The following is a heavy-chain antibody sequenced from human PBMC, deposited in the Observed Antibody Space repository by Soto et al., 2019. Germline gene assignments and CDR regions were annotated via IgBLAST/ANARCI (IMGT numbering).Heavy chain of an antibody. Sequence: SETLSLTCAVYGGSFSGYYWSWIRQPPGKGLEWIGEINHSGSTNYNPSLKSRVTISVDTSKNQFSLKLNSVTAADTAVYYCAISGELYSSSSGYFDYWGQGTLVTVSS. J-gene: IGHJ4*02. CDR1: GGSFSGYY. D-gene: IGHD6-6*01. CDR3: AISGELYSSSSGYFDY. CDR2: INHSGST. V-gene: IGHV4-34*01.